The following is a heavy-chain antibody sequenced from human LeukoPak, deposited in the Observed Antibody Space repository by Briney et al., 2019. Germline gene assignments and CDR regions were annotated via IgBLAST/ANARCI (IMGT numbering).Heavy chain of an antibody. V-gene: IGHV4-39*07. D-gene: IGHD5-18*01. J-gene: IGHJ3*02. CDR1: GGSISSSSYY. CDR2: IHYGGST. CDR3: ARDGLWIQNAFDI. Sequence: SETLSLTCTVSGGSISSSSYYWGWVRQPPGKGLEWIGSIHYGGSTYYDPSLKSRVTVSVDTSKNQFSLKLSSVTAADTAVYYCARDGLWIQNAFDIWGQGTMVTVSS.